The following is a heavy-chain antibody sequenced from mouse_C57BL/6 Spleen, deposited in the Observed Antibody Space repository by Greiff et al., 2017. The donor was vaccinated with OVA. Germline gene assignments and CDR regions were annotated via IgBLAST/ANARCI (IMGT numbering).Heavy chain of an antibody. CDR3: TRYAPRDLLSLYAMDY. CDR1: GYTFTSYW. V-gene: IGHV1-5*01. J-gene: IGHJ4*01. CDR2: IYPGNSDT. Sequence: EVQLQESGPVLARPGASVKMSCKTSGYTFTSYWMHWVKQRPGQGLEWIGAIYPGNSDTSYNQKFKGKAKLTAVTSASTAYMELSSLTNEDSAVYYCTRYAPRDLLSLYAMDYWGQGTSVTVSS. D-gene: IGHD2-1*01.